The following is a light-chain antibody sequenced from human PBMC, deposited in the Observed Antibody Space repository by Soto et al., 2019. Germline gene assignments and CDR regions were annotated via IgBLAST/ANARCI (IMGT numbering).Light chain of an antibody. V-gene: IGLV2-14*01. CDR3: FSYTSSGTYV. J-gene: IGLJ1*01. Sequence: QSALTQPASVSGSPGQSITISCTGTSSDVGGLNYVSWYQHHPGNAPKLIIYEVSNRPSGVSDRFSGSKSDNTASLTISGLQTEDEADYYCFSYTSSGTYVFGTGTKLTVL. CDR2: EVS. CDR1: SSDVGGLNY.